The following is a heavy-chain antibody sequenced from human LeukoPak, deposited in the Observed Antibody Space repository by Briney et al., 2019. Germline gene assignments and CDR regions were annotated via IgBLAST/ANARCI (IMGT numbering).Heavy chain of an antibody. CDR3: ARDRIAVAGTRYMDV. J-gene: IGHJ6*03. Sequence: ASVKVSCKASGYTFSSDGISWVRQAPGQGLEWMGWISAYNGNTNYAQKLQGRVTMTTDTSTSTAYMELSSLRSEDTAVYYCARDRIAVAGTRYMDVWGKGTTVTVSS. CDR1: GYTFSSDG. CDR2: ISAYNGNT. D-gene: IGHD6-19*01. V-gene: IGHV1-18*01.